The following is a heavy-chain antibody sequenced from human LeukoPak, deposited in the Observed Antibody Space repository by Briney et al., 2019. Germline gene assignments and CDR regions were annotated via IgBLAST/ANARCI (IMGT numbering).Heavy chain of an antibody. CDR2: ISSSNSYI. V-gene: IGHV3-21*01. Sequence: GGSLRLSCAASGFTFNTNSMNWVRQAPGKGLEWVSSISSSNSYIYYADSMKGRFTISRDNAKNSLYLQMNSLRAEDTAVYYCARDRRGIGKAFDIWGQGTMVTVSS. D-gene: IGHD1-26*01. J-gene: IGHJ3*02. CDR1: GFTFNTNS. CDR3: ARDRRGIGKAFDI.